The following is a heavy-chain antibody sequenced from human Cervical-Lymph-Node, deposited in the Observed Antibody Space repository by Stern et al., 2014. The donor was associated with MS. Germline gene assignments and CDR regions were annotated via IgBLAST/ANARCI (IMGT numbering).Heavy chain of an antibody. V-gene: IGHV3-33*01. CDR2: IWYDGSNK. Sequence: VQLVESGGGVVQPGRSLRLSCAASGFTFSSYGMHWVRPAPGKGLEWVAVIWYDGSNKYYADSVKGRFTISRDNSKNTLYLQMNSLRAEDTAVYYCARGYDSSGFYTYFQHWGQGTLITVSS. CDR1: GFTFSSYG. CDR3: ARGYDSSGFYTYFQH. J-gene: IGHJ1*01. D-gene: IGHD3-22*01.